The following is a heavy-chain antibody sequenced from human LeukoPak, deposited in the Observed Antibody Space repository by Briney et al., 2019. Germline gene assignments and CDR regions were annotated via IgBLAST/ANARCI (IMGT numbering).Heavy chain of an antibody. D-gene: IGHD6-19*01. Sequence: PGGSLRLSCVASGFTFSSYSMNWVRQAPGKGLEWVSYISSSSDSIYYADSVKGRFTISRDNSKNTLYLQMNSLRAEDTAVYYCAKDIRSSGRFDYWGQGTLVTVSS. CDR3: AKDIRSSGRFDY. CDR1: GFTFSSYS. V-gene: IGHV3-48*01. CDR2: ISSSSDSI. J-gene: IGHJ4*02.